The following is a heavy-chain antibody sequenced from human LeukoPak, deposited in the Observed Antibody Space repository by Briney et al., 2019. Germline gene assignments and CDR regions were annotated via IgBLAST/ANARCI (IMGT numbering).Heavy chain of an antibody. CDR3: ARTSKWATIQSFDY. D-gene: IGHD5-24*01. J-gene: IGHJ4*02. Sequence: SVKVSCKASGYTFTGYYMHWVRQAPGQGLEWMGWINPNSGGTNYAQKFQGRVTMTRDTSISTAYMELSRLRSDDTAVYYCARTSKWATIQSFDYWGQGTLVTVSS. CDR2: INPNSGGT. V-gene: IGHV1-2*02. CDR1: GYTFTGYY.